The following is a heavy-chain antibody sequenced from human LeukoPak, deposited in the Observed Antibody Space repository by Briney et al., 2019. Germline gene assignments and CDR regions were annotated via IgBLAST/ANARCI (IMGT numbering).Heavy chain of an antibody. Sequence: GGSLRLSCEASGFTFRNHGMYWVRQAPGKGLEWVAVIWYDGSNKYYGDSVRGRFTISRDNSKNTLYLQMNSLRAEDTAVYYCAKGRYYYDSSDAFDIWGQGTMVTVSS. D-gene: IGHD3-22*01. V-gene: IGHV3-33*06. CDR3: AKGRYYYDSSDAFDI. J-gene: IGHJ3*02. CDR2: IWYDGSNK. CDR1: GFTFRNHG.